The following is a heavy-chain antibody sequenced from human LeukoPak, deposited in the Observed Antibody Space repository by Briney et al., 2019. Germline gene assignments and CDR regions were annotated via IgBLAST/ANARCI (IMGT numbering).Heavy chain of an antibody. CDR3: ARYLAAAGTGNWYYYYYYMDV. CDR2: INPNSGGT. D-gene: IGHD6-13*01. V-gene: IGHV1-2*02. J-gene: IGHJ6*03. CDR1: GYTFTGYY. Sequence: ASVKVSCKASGYTFTGYYMHWVRQAPGQGIEWMGWINPNSGGTNYAQKFQGRVTMTRDTSISTAYMELSRLRSDDTAVYYCARYLAAAGTGNWYYYYYYMDVWGKGTTVTVSS.